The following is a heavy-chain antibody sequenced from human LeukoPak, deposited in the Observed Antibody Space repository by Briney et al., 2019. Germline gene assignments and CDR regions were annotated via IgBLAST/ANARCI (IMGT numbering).Heavy chain of an antibody. CDR1: GFTVSSNY. CDR2: IYSGNNT. J-gene: IGHJ4*02. Sequence: GGSLRLSCAASGFTVSSNYMSWVRQAPGKGREGVSVIYSGNNTDYADSVRGRFTISTDNSKNTLYPQMNSLRAEDTAVYYCARAQTTYDILTGYSPYYFDYWGQGTLVTVSS. V-gene: IGHV3-53*01. D-gene: IGHD3-9*01. CDR3: ARAQTTYDILTGYSPYYFDY.